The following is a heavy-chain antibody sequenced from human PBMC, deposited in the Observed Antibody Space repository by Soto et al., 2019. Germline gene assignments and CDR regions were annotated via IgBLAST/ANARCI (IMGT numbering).Heavy chain of an antibody. D-gene: IGHD3-22*01. CDR1: GGSISSGGSS. Sequence: QLQLQESGSGLVKPSQTLSLTCAVSGGSISSGGSSWTWIRQPPGKGLEWIGYIYHSGRTYYNPSLKSRVTTSVDRSKNQFSLKLPSVTAADTAVYYCARGAVVNSDSWGQGTLVTVSS. V-gene: IGHV4-30-2*01. J-gene: IGHJ4*02. CDR2: IYHSGRT. CDR3: ARGAVVNSDS.